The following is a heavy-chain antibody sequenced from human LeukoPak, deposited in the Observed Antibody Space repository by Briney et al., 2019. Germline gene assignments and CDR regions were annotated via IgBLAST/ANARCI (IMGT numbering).Heavy chain of an antibody. J-gene: IGHJ5*02. V-gene: IGHV3-74*01. CDR3: ARGGPVHCRGGSCYSFDP. Sequence: GGSLRLSCAASGFILSSNWMHWVRQAPGKGLVWVSRINSDGSSTTYADSVKGRFTISRDNAKNTLYLQLNSLKAEDTAVYYCARGGPVHCRGGSCYSFDPWGQGTLVTVSS. D-gene: IGHD2-15*01. CDR1: GFILSSNW. CDR2: INSDGSST.